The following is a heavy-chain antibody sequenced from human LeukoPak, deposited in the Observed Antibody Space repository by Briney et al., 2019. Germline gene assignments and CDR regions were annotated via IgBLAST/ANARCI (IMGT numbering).Heavy chain of an antibody. CDR1: GYTFTRYA. J-gene: IGHJ6*03. Sequence: ASVKVSCKASGYTFTRYAISWVRQAPGQGLEWMGWISGYNGYTNYAQKVQGRVTMTTDTFTSTAYMELRSLRSDDTDVYYCARDSHYYSYYYMGVWGKGTTVTISS. D-gene: IGHD3-10*01. CDR2: ISGYNGYT. CDR3: ARDSHYYSYYYMGV. V-gene: IGHV1-18*01.